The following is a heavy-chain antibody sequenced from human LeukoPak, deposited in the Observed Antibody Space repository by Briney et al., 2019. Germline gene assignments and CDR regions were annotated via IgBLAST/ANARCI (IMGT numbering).Heavy chain of an antibody. CDR2: IGSDSRA. D-gene: IGHD2-15*01. V-gene: IGHV3-23*01. J-gene: IGHJ4*02. CDR3: AKGRLANIVVVVAASY. Sequence: GGSLRLSCAASGFTFSSNAMSWVRQAPGKGLEWVSGIGSDSRAHYADSVEGRFTISRDNSKNTLYLQMNSLRAEDTAVYYCAKGRLANIVVVVAASYWGQGTLVTVSS. CDR1: GFTFSSNA.